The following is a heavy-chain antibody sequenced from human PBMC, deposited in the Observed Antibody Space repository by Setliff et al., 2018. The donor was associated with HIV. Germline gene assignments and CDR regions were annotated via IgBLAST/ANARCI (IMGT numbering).Heavy chain of an antibody. Sequence: PSETLSLTCSVFRGSLSSGGYYWSWIRQHPGKGLEWIGYSYHSGSPSYNPSLKSRTTISVDTSKNEFSLKLSSVTAADTAVYYCARMGAACPLYHYGMDVWGRGTTVTVSS. CDR3: ARMGAACPLYHYGMDV. V-gene: IGHV4-31*03. CDR2: SYHSGSP. D-gene: IGHD6-6*01. CDR1: RGSLSSGGYY. J-gene: IGHJ6*02.